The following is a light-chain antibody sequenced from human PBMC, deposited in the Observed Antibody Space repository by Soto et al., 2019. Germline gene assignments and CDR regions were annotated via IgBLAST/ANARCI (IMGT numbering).Light chain of an antibody. CDR2: AAS. Sequence: DIQMTQSPPSLSASVGDRVTITCRASQDIRNFVAWYQQKPGKAPKLLIYAASTLQSGVPSRFSGRGSGTDFTLTINSLQPEDVATYSCQQYSSVPVFGPGTKVEI. V-gene: IGKV1-27*01. J-gene: IGKJ3*01. CDR3: QQYSSVPV. CDR1: QDIRNF.